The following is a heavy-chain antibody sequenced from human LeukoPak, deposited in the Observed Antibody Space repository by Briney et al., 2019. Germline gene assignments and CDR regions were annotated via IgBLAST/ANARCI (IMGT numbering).Heavy chain of an antibody. V-gene: IGHV3-30-3*01. J-gene: IGHJ1*01. CDR2: MSYDGSDK. CDR1: GFTFSNYS. D-gene: IGHD2-21*01. CDR3: ARGQPGTYTLCST. Sequence: GRSLRLSCAASGFTFSNYSMHCVRQAPGKGLEWVAFMSYDGSDKYYADSVKGRFTISRDNSKNTLYLQMNSVTDEDTAVYYCARGQPGTYTLCSTWGQGTMVTISS.